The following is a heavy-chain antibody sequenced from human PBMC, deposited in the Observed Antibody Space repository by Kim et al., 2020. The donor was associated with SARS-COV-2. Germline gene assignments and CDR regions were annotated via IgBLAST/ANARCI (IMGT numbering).Heavy chain of an antibody. CDR3: ARVRGEQLVAYYFDY. CDR1: GFTVSSNY. Sequence: GGSLRLSCAASGFTVSSNYMSWVRQAPGKGLEWVSVIYSGGSTYYADSVKGRFTISRDNSKNTLYLQMNSLRAEDTAVYYCARVRGEQLVAYYFDYWGQGPLVTVSS. CDR2: IYSGGST. J-gene: IGHJ4*02. V-gene: IGHV3-66*01. D-gene: IGHD6-6*01.